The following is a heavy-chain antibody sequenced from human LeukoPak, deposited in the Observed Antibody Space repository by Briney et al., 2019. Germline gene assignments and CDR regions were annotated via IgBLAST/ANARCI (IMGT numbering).Heavy chain of an antibody. J-gene: IGHJ5*02. CDR2: INHSGST. CDR1: GGSFSGYY. D-gene: IGHD4-17*01. Sequence: PSETLSLTCAVYGGSFSGYYWSWIRQPPGKGLEWIGEINHSGSTNYNPSLKSRVTISVETSKNQFSLKLTSVIAADTSVYYCARQDHVDHGDPNWFDPWGQGTLVIVSS. V-gene: IGHV4-34*01. CDR3: ARQDHVDHGDPNWFDP.